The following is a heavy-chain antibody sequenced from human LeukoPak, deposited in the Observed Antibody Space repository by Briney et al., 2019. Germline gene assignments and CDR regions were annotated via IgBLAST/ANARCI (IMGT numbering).Heavy chain of an antibody. CDR2: ISGTGGSA. D-gene: IGHD3-10*01. J-gene: IGHJ4*02. CDR1: GFIFSSYW. CDR3: AKVPRGHYFDY. V-gene: IGHV3-23*01. Sequence: GGSLRLSCTASGFIFSSYWMSWVRQAPGKGLEWVSSISGTGGSAYYADSVKGRFTISRDNSMNMLYLQMNSLRAEDTAVYYCAKVPRGHYFDYWGQGTLVTVSS.